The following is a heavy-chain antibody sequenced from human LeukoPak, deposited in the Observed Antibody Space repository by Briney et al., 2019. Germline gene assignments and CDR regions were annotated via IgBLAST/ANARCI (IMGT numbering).Heavy chain of an antibody. Sequence: ASVKVSCKASGYTFTSYGISWVRQAPGQGLEWMRWISAYNGNTNYAQKLQGRVTITADESTSTAYMELSSLRSEDTAVYYCARAPAYYDFWSEYYYMDVWGKGTTVTVSS. J-gene: IGHJ6*03. CDR3: ARAPAYYDFWSEYYYMDV. CDR2: ISAYNGNT. CDR1: GYTFTSYG. V-gene: IGHV1-18*01. D-gene: IGHD3-3*01.